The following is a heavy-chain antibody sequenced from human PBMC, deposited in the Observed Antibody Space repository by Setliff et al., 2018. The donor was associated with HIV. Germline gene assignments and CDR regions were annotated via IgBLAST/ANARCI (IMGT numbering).Heavy chain of an antibody. Sequence: SETLSLTCTVSGGSISSGGYYWSWIRQHPGKGLEWIGYIYYSGSTYYNPSLKSRVTISVDTSKNQFSLKLSAVTAADTAVYYCARLETYYYDSSGSTGWYFDLWGRGTLVTVSS. CDR2: IYYSGST. J-gene: IGHJ2*01. D-gene: IGHD3-22*01. CDR3: ARLETYYYDSSGSTGWYFDL. CDR1: GGSISSGGYY. V-gene: IGHV4-31*03.